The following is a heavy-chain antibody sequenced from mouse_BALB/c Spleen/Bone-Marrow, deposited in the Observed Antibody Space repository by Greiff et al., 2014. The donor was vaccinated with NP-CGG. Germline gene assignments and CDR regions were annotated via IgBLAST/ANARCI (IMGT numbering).Heavy chain of an antibody. CDR2: IWADGST. J-gene: IGHJ4*01. Sequence: VKLVESGPGLVAPSQSLSITCTVSGFSLTSYGVHWVRQPPGKGLEWLGVIWADGSTNYNSALMSRLSISKDNSKSQVFLKMXXXXXDDXAMYYCSRITTATGAMDYWGQGTSVTVSS. D-gene: IGHD1-2*01. CDR1: GFSLTSYG. V-gene: IGHV2-9*02. CDR3: SRITTATGAMDY.